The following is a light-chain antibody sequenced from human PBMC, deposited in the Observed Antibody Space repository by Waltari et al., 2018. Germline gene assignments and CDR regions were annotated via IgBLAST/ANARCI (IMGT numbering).Light chain of an antibody. V-gene: IGKV3-20*01. CDR2: AAS. CDR1: QSLGSS. Sequence: VFTLPPATLSLSREERPTLSGRASQSLGSSLAWYQQRPGQAPRLLIYAASIRATGVPDRFSGSGSGTDFSLTISRLEPEDFAVYYCQHYWIIPVAFGLGTKVEIK. CDR3: QHYWIIPVA. J-gene: IGKJ1*01.